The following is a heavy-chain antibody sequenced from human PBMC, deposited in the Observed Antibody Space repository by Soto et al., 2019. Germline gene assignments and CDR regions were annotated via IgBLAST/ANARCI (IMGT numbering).Heavy chain of an antibody. D-gene: IGHD4-17*01. J-gene: IGHJ4*02. CDR2: IRTSVGDT. V-gene: IGHV3-23*01. CDR3: AKDPTYDYGYFDS. CDR1: GFTFSSYA. Sequence: LRLSCAASGFTFSSYAMNWVRQAPGKGLEWVSTIRTSVGDTYYAASVKGRFTISRDNSKSTVYLHLNSLRAEDTAIYYCAKDPTYDYGYFDSWGQGTLVTVSS.